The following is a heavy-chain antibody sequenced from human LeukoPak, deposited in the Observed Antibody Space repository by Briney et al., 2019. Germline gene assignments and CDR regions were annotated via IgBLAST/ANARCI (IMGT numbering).Heavy chain of an antibody. CDR2: INHGGST. J-gene: IGHJ4*02. CDR1: GGSFSGYY. Sequence: SETLSLTCAVYGGSFSGYYWSWIRQPPGKGLEWIGEINHGGSTNYNPSLKSRVTISVDTSKNQFSLKLSSVTAADTAVYYCARMDDSSGYFDYWGQGTLVTVSS. CDR3: ARMDDSSGYFDY. D-gene: IGHD3-22*01. V-gene: IGHV4-34*01.